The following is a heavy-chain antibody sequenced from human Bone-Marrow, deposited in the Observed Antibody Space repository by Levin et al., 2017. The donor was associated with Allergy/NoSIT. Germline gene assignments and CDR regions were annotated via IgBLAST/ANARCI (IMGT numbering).Heavy chain of an antibody. Sequence: PGGSLRLSCAASGFTFDDFAMHWVRQVPGKGLEWVSGINWNRGIIGYADSVKDRFTISRDNARNSLFLQMNSLGPEDTALYYCAKGLNWGSPNTFDDWGQATLVTVSS. CDR3: AKGLNWGSPNTFDD. V-gene: IGHV3-9*01. CDR2: INWNRGII. J-gene: IGHJ4*02. D-gene: IGHD7-27*01. CDR1: GFTFDDFA.